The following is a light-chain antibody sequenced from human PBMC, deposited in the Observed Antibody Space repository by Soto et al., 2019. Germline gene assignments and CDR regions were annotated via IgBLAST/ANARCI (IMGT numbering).Light chain of an antibody. V-gene: IGKV1-39*01. Sequence: IQMTQTPTSLSASIGDRVTITCRASQSIDSALNWYQHKPGKAPKLLIYAASSLQSGVPSRFSGSGSGTDFTLTISSLQPEDFATYYCQQSYSTPITFGQGTRLEI. J-gene: IGKJ5*01. CDR1: QSIDSA. CDR2: AAS. CDR3: QQSYSTPIT.